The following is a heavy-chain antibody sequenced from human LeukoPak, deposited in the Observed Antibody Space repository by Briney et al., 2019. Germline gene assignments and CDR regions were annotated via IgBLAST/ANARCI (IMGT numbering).Heavy chain of an antibody. D-gene: IGHD1-26*01. CDR1: GYTFTGYY. CDR3: ARGLNSGSYGYFDY. J-gene: IGHJ4*02. CDR2: INPNSGGT. V-gene: IGHV1-2*06. Sequence: ASVKVSCKASGYTFTGYYMHWVRQAPGQGLEWMGRINPNSGGTNYAQKFQGRVTMTRDTSISTAYMELSRLRSDDTAVYYCARGLNSGSYGYFDYWGQGTLVTVSS.